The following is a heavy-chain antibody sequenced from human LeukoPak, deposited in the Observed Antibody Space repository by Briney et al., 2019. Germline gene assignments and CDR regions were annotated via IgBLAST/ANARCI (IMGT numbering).Heavy chain of an antibody. Sequence: TSETLSLTCTVSGVSITSFYWSWIRQPPGKGLEWIGYLYYSGSTYYTPSLKSRVTISVDTSKNQFSLKLSSVTAADTAVHYCATEYYDFWSGRPNAFDIWGQGTMVTVSS. J-gene: IGHJ3*02. CDR3: ATEYYDFWSGRPNAFDI. V-gene: IGHV4-59*12. D-gene: IGHD3-3*01. CDR2: LYYSGST. CDR1: GVSITSFY.